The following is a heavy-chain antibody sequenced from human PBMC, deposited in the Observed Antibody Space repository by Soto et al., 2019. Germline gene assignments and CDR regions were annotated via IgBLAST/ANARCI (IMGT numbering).Heavy chain of an antibody. V-gene: IGHV3-21*01. D-gene: IGHD3-10*01. CDR2: ISGGSAYI. Sequence: GGSLRLSCTASGFIFSSYNMNWVRQAPGKGLEWVSSISGGSAYIYYADSLKGRFTISRDNAKNSLYLQMNSPRAEDTAVYYCTRDTPGSGHYWGQGTLVTVSS. J-gene: IGHJ4*02. CDR1: GFIFSSYN. CDR3: TRDTPGSGHY.